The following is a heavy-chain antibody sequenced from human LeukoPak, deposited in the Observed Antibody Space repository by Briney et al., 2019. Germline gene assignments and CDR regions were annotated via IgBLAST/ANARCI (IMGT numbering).Heavy chain of an antibody. CDR2: ISAANIA. J-gene: IGHJ6*02. CDR3: ARAGKWTPYNYYYGMDV. Sequence: GGSLRLSCAASGFTFSSYAMSWVRLAPGKGLEWVSLISAANIAHYADSVKGRFTISRDNAKNTLYLQMNSLRAEDTALYYCARAGKWTPYNYYYGMDVWGQGTTVTVSS. V-gene: IGHV3-23*03. CDR1: GFTFSSYA. D-gene: IGHD3-16*01.